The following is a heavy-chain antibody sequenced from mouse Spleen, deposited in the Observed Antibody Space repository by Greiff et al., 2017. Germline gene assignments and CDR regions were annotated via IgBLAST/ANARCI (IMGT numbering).Heavy chain of an antibody. Sequence: VQLQQSGPELVKPGASVKISCKASGYSFTGYYMNWVKQSPEKSLEWIGEINPSTGGTTYNQKFKAKATLTVDKSSSTAYMQLKSLTSEDSAVYYCARRDYGNSFAYWGQGTLVTVSA. CDR2: INPSTGGT. CDR3: ARRDYGNSFAY. D-gene: IGHD2-1*01. CDR1: GYSFTGYY. V-gene: IGHV1-42*01. J-gene: IGHJ3*01.